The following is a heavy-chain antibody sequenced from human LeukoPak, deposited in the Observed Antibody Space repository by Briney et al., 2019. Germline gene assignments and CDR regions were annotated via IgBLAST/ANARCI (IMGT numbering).Heavy chain of an antibody. Sequence: SVKVSCKASGGTFSSYAISWVRQAPGQGLEWMGGIIPIFGTANYAQNFQGRVTITTDESTSTAYMELSSLRSEDTAVYYCAREKIAVAGYFDYWGQGTLVTVSS. D-gene: IGHD6-19*01. V-gene: IGHV1-69*05. CDR2: IIPIFGTA. CDR3: AREKIAVAGYFDY. J-gene: IGHJ4*02. CDR1: GGTFSSYA.